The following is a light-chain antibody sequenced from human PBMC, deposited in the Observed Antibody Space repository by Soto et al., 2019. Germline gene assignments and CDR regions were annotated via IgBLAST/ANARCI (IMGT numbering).Light chain of an antibody. CDR2: GAS. CDR1: QSISSSY. J-gene: IGKJ1*01. V-gene: IGKV3D-20*02. Sequence: EIVLTQSPGTLSLSPGERATLSCRAIQSISSSYLAWYQQKPGQAPRLLVYGASSRATGIADSFSGSGSGTDFTLTISRLEPEDFAVYYCQQRSNWPPQTFGQGSKVDIK. CDR3: QQRSNWPPQT.